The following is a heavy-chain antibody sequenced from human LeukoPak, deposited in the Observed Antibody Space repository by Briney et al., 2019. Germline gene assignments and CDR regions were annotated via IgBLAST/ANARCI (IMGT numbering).Heavy chain of an antibody. Sequence: GGSLRLSCAASAFTISDYSMNCVRQAPGKGPKSISYISGRSSTIYYADSVRGRCTISIDNAKDSMSLQMTSLRAEDTAVYCCARDWVTSGSYFFDCWGQGTLVTVCS. V-gene: IGHV3-48*01. D-gene: IGHD1-26*01. CDR2: ISGRSSTI. J-gene: IGHJ4*02. CDR3: ARDWVTSGSYFFDC. CDR1: AFTISDYS.